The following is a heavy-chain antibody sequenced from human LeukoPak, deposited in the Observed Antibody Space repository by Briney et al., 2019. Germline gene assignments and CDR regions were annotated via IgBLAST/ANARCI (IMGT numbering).Heavy chain of an antibody. CDR3: AKSGAYDILTGYHFYFDH. Sequence: PGGSLRLSWAASGFTVSNNYVSWVRQAPGKGLDWVSVIYSGGSMYYADSVKGRLTISRDSSKNTVYLQMNSARAEDTAVYYCAKSGAYDILTGYHFYFDHWGQGTLVTVSS. V-gene: IGHV3-53*01. J-gene: IGHJ4*02. CDR2: IYSGGSM. CDR1: GFTVSNNY. D-gene: IGHD3-9*01.